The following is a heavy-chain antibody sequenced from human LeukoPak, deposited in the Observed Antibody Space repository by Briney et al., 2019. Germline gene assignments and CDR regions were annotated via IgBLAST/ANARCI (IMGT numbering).Heavy chain of an antibody. Sequence: PSETLSLTCTVSGGSISSSSYYWGWIRQPPGKGLEWIGEINHSGSTNYNPSLKSRVTISVDTSKNQFSLKLSSVTAADTAVYYCARGRYYDYVWGSYRYNWFDPWGQGTLVTVSS. CDR3: ARGRYYDYVWGSYRYNWFDP. CDR1: GGSISSSSYY. CDR2: INHSGST. V-gene: IGHV4-39*07. D-gene: IGHD3-16*02. J-gene: IGHJ5*02.